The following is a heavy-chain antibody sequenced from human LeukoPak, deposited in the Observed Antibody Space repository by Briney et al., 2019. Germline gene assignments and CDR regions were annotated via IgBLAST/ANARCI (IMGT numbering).Heavy chain of an antibody. V-gene: IGHV3-30*03. CDR1: GFTFSSYG. Sequence: GRSLRLSCAASGFTFSSYGMHWVRQAPGKGLEWVAVISYDGSNKYYADSVKGRFTISRDNSKNTLYLQMNSPRAEDTAVYYCAITYDSSGYYSPNLAFDYWGQGTLVTVSS. J-gene: IGHJ4*02. CDR2: ISYDGSNK. CDR3: AITYDSSGYYSPNLAFDY. D-gene: IGHD3-22*01.